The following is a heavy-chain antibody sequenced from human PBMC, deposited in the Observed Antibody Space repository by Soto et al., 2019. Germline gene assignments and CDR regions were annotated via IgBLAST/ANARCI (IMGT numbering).Heavy chain of an antibody. CDR1: GFTFSNFN. CDR3: ARIYRRDGNKYADS. Sequence: EVQLVESGGGLVQPGESLRLSCAASGFTFSNFNMHWVRQAPGKGLEWISYISASNTTVYYGDSVKGRLTISRDNAKNSLYLQMNSLRDEDTAVYYCARIYRRDGNKYADSWAQGPRVTASS. J-gene: IGHJ4*02. CDR2: ISASNTTV. D-gene: IGHD2-8*01. V-gene: IGHV3-48*02.